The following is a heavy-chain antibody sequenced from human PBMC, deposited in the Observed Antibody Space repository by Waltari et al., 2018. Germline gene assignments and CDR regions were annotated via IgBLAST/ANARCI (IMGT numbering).Heavy chain of an antibody. Sequence: EVQLVESGGGLVQPGGSLRLSCEASGFTFSIYWMSWVRQAPGKGLEGGANKKGEGSEKNYVDPGKGRFTISRDNAKKSLYLQMNSLRGEDTAVYYCARHLPQSIAAPDNWGQGTLVAVSS. V-gene: IGHV3-7*01. J-gene: IGHJ4*02. D-gene: IGHD6-25*01. CDR1: GFTFSIYW. CDR2: KKGEGSEK. CDR3: ARHLPQSIAAPDN.